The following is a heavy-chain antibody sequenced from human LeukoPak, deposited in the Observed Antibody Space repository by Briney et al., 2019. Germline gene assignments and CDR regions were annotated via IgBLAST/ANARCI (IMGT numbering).Heavy chain of an antibody. Sequence: PGGSLRLSCAASGFTFSTNAMHWVRQAPGKGLEWVAVISYDGDYKKYTDSVKGRFTISRDNSKNTLYLQMNSLRAEDTALYYCAVERSGSSPSDWDQGTLVIVSS. D-gene: IGHD3-3*01. CDR1: GFTFSTNA. CDR2: ISYDGDYK. V-gene: IGHV3-30-3*01. CDR3: AVERSGSSPSD. J-gene: IGHJ4*02.